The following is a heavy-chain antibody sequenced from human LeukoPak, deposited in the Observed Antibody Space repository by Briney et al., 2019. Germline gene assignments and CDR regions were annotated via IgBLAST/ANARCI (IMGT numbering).Heavy chain of an antibody. D-gene: IGHD6-19*01. J-gene: IGHJ1*01. CDR2: ISSSGSAI. Sequence: PGGSLRLSCAASGFTFSNYEMNWVRQAPGKGLEWVSYISSSGSAIYYADSVKGRFTISRDNAKNSLYLQMNSLRAEDTAVYYCTREGVPVAGIRFQHWGQGTLVTVSS. V-gene: IGHV3-48*03. CDR3: TREGVPVAGIRFQH. CDR1: GFTFSNYE.